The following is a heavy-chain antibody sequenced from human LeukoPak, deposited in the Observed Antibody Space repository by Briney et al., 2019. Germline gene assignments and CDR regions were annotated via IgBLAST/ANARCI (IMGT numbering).Heavy chain of an antibody. CDR3: ARDRNLEVVPEEDYMDV. CDR2: ISSSSSTI. D-gene: IGHD2-2*01. J-gene: IGHJ6*03. CDR1: GFTFSSYS. V-gene: IGHV3-48*01. Sequence: GRSLRLSCAASGFTFSSYSMNWVRQAPGKGLEWVSYISSSSSTIYYADSVKGRFTISRDNAKNSLYLQMNSLRAEDTAVYYCARDRNLEVVPEEDYMDVWGKGTTVTVSS.